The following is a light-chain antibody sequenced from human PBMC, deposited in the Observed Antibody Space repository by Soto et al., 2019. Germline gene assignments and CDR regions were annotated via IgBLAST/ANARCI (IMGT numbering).Light chain of an antibody. J-gene: IGKJ4*01. CDR3: HHRTSWPIT. CDR1: QSLGGS. CDR2: DGS. Sequence: EIVLTQSPATLSLSPGERATLSCRASQSLGGSLAWYQQRPGQAPRLLFYDGSTRAPGIPARYSGSGSVTDFTLNIRGLEPADFAVYYCHHRTSWPITFGVGTRV. V-gene: IGKV3-11*01.